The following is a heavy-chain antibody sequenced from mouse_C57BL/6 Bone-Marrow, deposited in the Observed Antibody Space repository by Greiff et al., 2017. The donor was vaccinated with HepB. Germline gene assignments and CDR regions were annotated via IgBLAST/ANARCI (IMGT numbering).Heavy chain of an antibody. CDR3: AREGPLLRSPYAMDY. J-gene: IGHJ4*01. CDR2: INPNYGTT. Sequence: EVQLQQSGPELVKPGASVKISCKASGYSFTDYNMNWVKQSNGKSLEWIGVINPNYGTTSSNQKFKGKATLNVDQSPSTAYMQLNSLTSEDSAVYYCAREGPLLRSPYAMDYWGQGTAVTVSS. V-gene: IGHV1-39*01. D-gene: IGHD1-1*01. CDR1: GYSFTDYN.